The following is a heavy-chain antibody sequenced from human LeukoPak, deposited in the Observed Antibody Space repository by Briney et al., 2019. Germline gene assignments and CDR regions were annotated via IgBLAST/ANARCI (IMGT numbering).Heavy chain of an antibody. CDR3: ARSWGNLYYFDY. CDR2: MFHSGDT. CDR1: GFSINSNYY. J-gene: IGHJ4*02. Sequence: PSETLSLTCSVSGFSINSNYYWGWVRQPPGKGLEWIANMFHSGDTFHNPSLKCRVTMSVDTSKNQFFLKLTSVTAADTAVYYCARSWGNLYYFDYWGQGALVTVSS. D-gene: IGHD3-16*01. V-gene: IGHV4-38-2*01.